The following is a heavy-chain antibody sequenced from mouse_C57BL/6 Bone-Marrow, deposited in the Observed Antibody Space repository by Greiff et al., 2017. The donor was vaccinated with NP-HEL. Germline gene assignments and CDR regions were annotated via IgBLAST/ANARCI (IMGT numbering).Heavy chain of an antibody. Sequence: QVQLQQSGPELVKPGASVKISCKASGYAFSNSWMNWVKQRPGRGLELIGRIYPGDGDTNYNGKFKGKATLTADKSSSTAYMQLSSLTSEDSAVYFCARDPGYAVDDWGQGTSVHVSS. CDR3: ARDPGYAVDD. CDR2: IYPGDGDT. J-gene: IGHJ4*01. V-gene: IGHV1-82*01. CDR1: GYAFSNSW.